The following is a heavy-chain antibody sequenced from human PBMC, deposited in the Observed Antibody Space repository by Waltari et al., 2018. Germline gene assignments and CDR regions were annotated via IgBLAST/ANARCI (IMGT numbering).Heavy chain of an antibody. D-gene: IGHD4-17*01. V-gene: IGHV3-74*01. Sequence: EVQLVESGGGLVQPGGSLRLSCAASGFTFSSYWMHWVRQAPGKGLVWDSRINSDGSSTSYADSVKGRFTISRDNAKNTLYLQMNSLRAEDTAVYYCARSHPHYGGTTADYWGQGTLVTVSS. CDR3: ARSHPHYGGTTADY. CDR1: GFTFSSYW. J-gene: IGHJ4*02. CDR2: INSDGSST.